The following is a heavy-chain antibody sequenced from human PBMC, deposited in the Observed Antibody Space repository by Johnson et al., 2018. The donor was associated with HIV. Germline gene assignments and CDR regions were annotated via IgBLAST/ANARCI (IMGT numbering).Heavy chain of an antibody. V-gene: IGHV3-66*01. CDR2: IYSGGST. J-gene: IGHJ3*01. CDR1: GFTVSSNY. CDR3: ARDGESQQLPLGDAFDF. D-gene: IGHD6-13*01. Sequence: VQLVESGGGLVQSGGSLRLSCGASGFTVSSNYMNWVRQASGKGLAWVSVIYSGGSTYYADSGKGRFTISRDHSKNTLYLQMNGRRVEDPAVYYCARDGESQQLPLGDAFDFWGQGTMVTVSS.